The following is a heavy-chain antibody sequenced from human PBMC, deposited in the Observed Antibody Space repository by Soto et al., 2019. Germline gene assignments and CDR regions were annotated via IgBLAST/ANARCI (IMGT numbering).Heavy chain of an antibody. Sequence: QVQLVQSGAEVKKPGASVKVSCKTSGYTFTSYGISWVRQAPGQGLEWMGWISAHNGNTNYAQKLQGRVTMTTDTSTSTAYMELRRLRSEDTAVYYCARGGHYYESRGRSDYWGQGTLVTVSA. J-gene: IGHJ4*02. CDR3: ARGGHYYESRGRSDY. CDR1: GYTFTSYG. D-gene: IGHD3-22*01. CDR2: ISAHNGNT. V-gene: IGHV1-18*01.